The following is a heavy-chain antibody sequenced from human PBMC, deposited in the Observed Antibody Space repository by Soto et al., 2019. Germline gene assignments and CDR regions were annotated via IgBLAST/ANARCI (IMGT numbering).Heavy chain of an antibody. CDR2: ISAYNGNT. V-gene: IGHV1-18*04. D-gene: IGHD3-9*01. CDR3: ARGDILTGYSAYYDYGMGV. CDR1: GYTFTSYG. Sequence: ASVKVSCKASGYTFTSYGISWVRQTPGKGLEWMGWISAYNGNTNYAQKLQGRVTMTTDTSTSTAYMELRSLRYDHTAVYYCARGDILTGYSAYYDYGMGVWGQGTRGTVSS. J-gene: IGHJ6*02.